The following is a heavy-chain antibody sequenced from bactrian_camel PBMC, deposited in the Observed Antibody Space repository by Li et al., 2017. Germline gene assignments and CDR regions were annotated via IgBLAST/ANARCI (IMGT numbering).Heavy chain of an antibody. J-gene: IGHJ6*01. CDR2: IYSDGSKA. V-gene: IGHV3S2*01. CDR3: AAALDIIATTYGSDFGY. CDR1: GYTFSSTA. D-gene: IGHD2*01. Sequence: QLVESGGNLVQPGGSLRLSCAASGYTFSSTAMSWVRQAPGKGLEWVSSIYSDGSKAYYADSVKGRFTISRDNAKKTVYLQMNSLKSEDTALYYCAAALDIIATTYGSDFGYWGQGTQVTVS.